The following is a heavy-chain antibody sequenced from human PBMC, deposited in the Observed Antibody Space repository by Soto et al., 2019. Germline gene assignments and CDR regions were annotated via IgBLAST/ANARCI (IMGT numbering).Heavy chain of an antibody. CDR2: IIPMFGTP. CDR3: ATSEARDRYSFDY. V-gene: IGHV1-69*01. J-gene: IGHJ4*02. Sequence: QVQLVQSGAEVKKPGSSVKVSCKASGVTFNRQDMRWVRQAPGQGLEWMGGIIPMFGTPYYAEKFQGRVTISADESTGTVSLELSSLTSEDTAVYYCATSEARDRYSFDYWGPGALVTVSS. CDR1: GVTFNRQD. D-gene: IGHD4-4*01.